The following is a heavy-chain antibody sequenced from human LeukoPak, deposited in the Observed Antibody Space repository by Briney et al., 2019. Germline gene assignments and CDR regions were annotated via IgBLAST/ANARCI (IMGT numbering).Heavy chain of an antibody. D-gene: IGHD5-12*01. CDR1: GFTLRSYD. V-gene: IGHV3-23*01. CDR3: AKEYSGYDFDY. J-gene: IGHJ4*02. Sequence: GGSLRLSCAASGFTLRSYDMSWVRQAPGKGLEWVAATSGSGGNTYYADSVKGRFTISRDNSKNTLYLQMNSLRAEDAAVYYCAKEYSGYDFDYWGQGTLVTVSS. CDR2: TSGSGGNT.